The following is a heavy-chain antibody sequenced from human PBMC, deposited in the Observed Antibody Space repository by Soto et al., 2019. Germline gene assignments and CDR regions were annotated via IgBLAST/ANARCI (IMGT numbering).Heavy chain of an antibody. V-gene: IGHV3-23*01. J-gene: IGHJ4*02. CDR2: LSSSGGST. D-gene: IGHD3-22*01. CDR3: AKYQPMTQPRPYFDY. Sequence: EVQLLESGGDLIQPGGSLRLSCAASGFTFSSYAMSWVRQAPGKGLGWVSALSSSGGSTFYADSVKGRFTISRDNSRNTLYLQMNRLRAEDTAIYYCAKYQPMTQPRPYFDYWGQGTLVTVSS. CDR1: GFTFSSYA.